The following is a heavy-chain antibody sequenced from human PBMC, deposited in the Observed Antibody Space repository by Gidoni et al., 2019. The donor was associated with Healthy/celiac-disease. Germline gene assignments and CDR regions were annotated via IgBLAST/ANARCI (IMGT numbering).Heavy chain of an antibody. Sequence: LVQSAAAVKQPGAFLRISCKGYGYSLTRYWTSWVRQMPGKGLEWMGRIDPSDSYSNYSPSFQGHVTISADKFISTAYLLWSSLKASDTAKSACARQEGVLLWFSEFDYWGQGTLVTVSS. V-gene: IGHV5-10-1*01. CDR3: ARQEGVLLWFSEFDY. D-gene: IGHD3-10*01. CDR2: IDPSDSYS. J-gene: IGHJ4*02. CDR1: GYSLTRYW.